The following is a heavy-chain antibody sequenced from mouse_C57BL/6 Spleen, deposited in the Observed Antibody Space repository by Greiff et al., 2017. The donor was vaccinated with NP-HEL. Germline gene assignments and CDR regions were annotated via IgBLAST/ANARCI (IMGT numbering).Heavy chain of an antibody. CDR3: TRDSSYVRYYAMDY. CDR2: IDPETGGT. Sequence: QVQLKESGTVLVRPGASVTLSCKASGYTFTDYEMHWVKQTPVHGLEWIGAIDPETGGTAYNQKFKGKAILTADKSSSTAYMELRSLTSEDSAVYYCTRDSSYVRYYAMDYWGKGTSVTVSS. J-gene: IGHJ4*01. D-gene: IGHD1-1*01. CDR1: GYTFTDYE. V-gene: IGHV1-15*01.